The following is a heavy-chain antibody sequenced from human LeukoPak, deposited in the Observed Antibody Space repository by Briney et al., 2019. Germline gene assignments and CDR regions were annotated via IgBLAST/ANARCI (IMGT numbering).Heavy chain of an antibody. J-gene: IGHJ4*02. CDR3: ARGEDGDYFDY. Sequence: SETLSLTCTVSGGSISSYCWSWIRQPPGKGLEWIGYIYYSGSTNYNPSLKSRVTISVDTSKNQFSLKLSSVTAADTAVYYCARGEDGDYFDYWGQGTLVTVSS. CDR1: GGSISSYC. V-gene: IGHV4-59*01. CDR2: IYYSGST. D-gene: IGHD4-17*01.